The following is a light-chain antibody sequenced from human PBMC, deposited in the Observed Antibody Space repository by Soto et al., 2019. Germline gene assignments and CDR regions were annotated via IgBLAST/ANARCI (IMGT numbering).Light chain of an antibody. Sequence: ELVLTKSQATLSLSPGERATLSCGASQSVSSYSAWYQQKPGQAPRLLIYDASNRATGIPARFSGSGSGTDFTLTISSLEPEDFAVYYCQQYNNWPWTFGQGTKVDIK. J-gene: IGKJ1*01. CDR3: QQYNNWPWT. CDR2: DAS. V-gene: IGKV3-11*01. CDR1: QSVSSY.